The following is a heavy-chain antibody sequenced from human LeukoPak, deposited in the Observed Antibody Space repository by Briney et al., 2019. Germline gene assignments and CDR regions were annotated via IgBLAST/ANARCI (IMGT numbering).Heavy chain of an antibody. CDR3: ARRPPALGAFDI. Sequence: SETLSLTCTVSGGSISGSSSYWGWIRQSPGRGLEWIGSIYYSDSGQMFYNPSLKGRVTMSTDTSKNQFSLRVTSVTAADTAMYYCARRPPALGAFDIWGQGAMVSVSS. J-gene: IGHJ3*02. CDR2: IYYSDSGQM. V-gene: IGHV4-39*01. CDR1: GGSISGSSSY.